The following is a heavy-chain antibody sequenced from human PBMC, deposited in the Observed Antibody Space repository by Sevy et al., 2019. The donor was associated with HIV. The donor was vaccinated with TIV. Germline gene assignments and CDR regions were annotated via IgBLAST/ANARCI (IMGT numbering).Heavy chain of an antibody. CDR1: GFTPSTYG. CDR3: ARDPRMYGDYLLAYFDY. CDR2: IGYDGRNK. V-gene: IGHV3-33*01. D-gene: IGHD2-8*01. Sequence: GGSLRLSCAASGFTPSTYGMHWVRQAPGKGLEWVAVIGYDGRNKYYADSVKGRFTISRDNSKNTLFLQMDSLRADDTAVYYCARDPRMYGDYLLAYFDYWGQGTLVTVSS. J-gene: IGHJ4*02.